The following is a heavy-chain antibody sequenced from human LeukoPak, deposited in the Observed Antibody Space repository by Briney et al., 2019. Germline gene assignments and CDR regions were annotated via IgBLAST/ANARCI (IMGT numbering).Heavy chain of an antibody. CDR2: ISYDGSNK. V-gene: IGHV3-30*18. Sequence: GGSLRLSCAASGFTFSSYDMHWVRQAPGKGLEWVAVISYDGSNKNYADSVKGRFTISRDNSKNTLYLQMNSLRAEDTAVYYCAKDLDEYWGQGTLVTVSS. D-gene: IGHD3-3*01. CDR1: GFTFSSYD. J-gene: IGHJ4*02. CDR3: AKDLDEY.